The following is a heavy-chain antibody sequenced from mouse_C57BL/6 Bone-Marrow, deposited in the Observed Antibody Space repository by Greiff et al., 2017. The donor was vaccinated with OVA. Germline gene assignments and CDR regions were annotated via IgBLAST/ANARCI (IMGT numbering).Heavy chain of an antibody. Sequence: VQLQQSGAELVRPGTSVKVSCKASGYAFTNYLLEWVKQRPGQGLEWIGVINPGSGGTNYNEKFKGKATLTADKSSSTAYMQLSSLTSEDSAVYFCARRTAQATWFAYWGQGTLVTVSA. D-gene: IGHD3-2*02. CDR2: INPGSGGT. CDR3: ARRTAQATWFAY. V-gene: IGHV1-54*01. CDR1: GYAFTNYL. J-gene: IGHJ3*01.